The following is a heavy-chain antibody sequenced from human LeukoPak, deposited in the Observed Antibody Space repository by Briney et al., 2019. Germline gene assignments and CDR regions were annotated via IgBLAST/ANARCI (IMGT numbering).Heavy chain of an antibody. D-gene: IGHD5-12*01. V-gene: IGHV4-59*01. J-gene: IGHJ5*02. CDR2: IYYSGST. Sequence: PSETLSLTCTVSGGSISSYYWSWIRQPPGKGLELIGYIYYSGSTNYNPSLKSRVTISVDTSKNQFSLKLSSVTAADTAVYYCARLPSRGRFDPWGQGTLATVSS. CDR1: GGSISSYY. CDR3: ARLPSRGRFDP.